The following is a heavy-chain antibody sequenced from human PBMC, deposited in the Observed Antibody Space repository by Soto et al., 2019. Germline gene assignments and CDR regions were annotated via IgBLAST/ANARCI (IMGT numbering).Heavy chain of an antibody. J-gene: IGHJ4*02. CDR1: GFTFSSYG. D-gene: IGHD3-22*01. Sequence: GGSLRLSCAASGFTFSSYGMHWVRQAPGKGLEWVAVISYDGSNKYYADSVKGRFTISRDNSKNTLYLQMNSLRAEDTAVYYCAWGDSSGYMTPYHFDYGGQGTLVTVP. CDR3: AWGDSSGYMTPYHFDY. V-gene: IGHV3-30*03. CDR2: ISYDGSNK.